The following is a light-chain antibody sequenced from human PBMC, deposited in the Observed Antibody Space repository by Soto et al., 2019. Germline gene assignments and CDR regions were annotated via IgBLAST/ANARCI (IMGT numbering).Light chain of an antibody. J-gene: IGLJ1*01. CDR2: EVS. V-gene: IGLV2-23*02. CDR3: CSFAGSSNLYV. CDR1: TSDVGSYDL. Sequence: QSVLTQPASVSGSHGQSITISCTGTTSDVGSYDLVSWYQHHPGKAPKLLIYEVSKRPSGVSDRFSGSKSGNTASLTISGLQTEDEADYYCCSFAGSSNLYVFGTGTKVTVL.